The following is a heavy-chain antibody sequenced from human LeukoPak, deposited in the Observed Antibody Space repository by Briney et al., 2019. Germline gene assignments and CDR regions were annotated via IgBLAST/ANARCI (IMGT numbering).Heavy chain of an antibody. CDR3: ARELNYDSSGYYFDY. CDR2: ITPNSGGT. J-gene: IGHJ4*02. Sequence: ASVKVSCKASGYTFTVYFMHWVRQAPGQGLEWIGWITPNSGGTNYAQKFQGRVTMTRDTSISTAYMELSRLRSDDTAVYYCARELNYDSSGYYFDYWGQGTLVTVSS. V-gene: IGHV1-2*02. CDR1: GYTFTVYF. D-gene: IGHD3-22*01.